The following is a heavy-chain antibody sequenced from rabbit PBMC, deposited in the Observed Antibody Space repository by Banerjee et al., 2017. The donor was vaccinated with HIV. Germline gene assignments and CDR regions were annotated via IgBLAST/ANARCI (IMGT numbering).Heavy chain of an antibody. V-gene: IGHV1S40*01. CDR3: ARDLAGAIGWNFYL. Sequence: TCTAFSVSFTLSSYMCWVRQAPGKGLEWIACVNTATGKPVYATWAKGRFTISTTSSTTVTLQMTSLTAADTATYFCARDLAGAIGWNFYLWGPGTLVTVS. D-gene: IGHD4-1*01. CDR1: SVSFTLSSY. J-gene: IGHJ6*01. CDR2: VNTATGKP.